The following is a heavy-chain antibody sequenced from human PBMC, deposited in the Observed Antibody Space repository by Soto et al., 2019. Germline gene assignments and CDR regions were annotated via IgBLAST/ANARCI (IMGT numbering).Heavy chain of an antibody. Sequence: SETLSLTCAVCGGSISSGDYYGSWIRQPPGKGLEWIGYIYYSGSTYYNPSLKSRVTISVDTSKNQFSLKLSSVTAADTAVYYCARARGARYFDYWGQGTLVTVPQ. J-gene: IGHJ4*02. CDR2: IYYSGST. D-gene: IGHD2-15*01. CDR3: ARARGARYFDY. CDR1: GGSISSGDYY. V-gene: IGHV4-30-4*01.